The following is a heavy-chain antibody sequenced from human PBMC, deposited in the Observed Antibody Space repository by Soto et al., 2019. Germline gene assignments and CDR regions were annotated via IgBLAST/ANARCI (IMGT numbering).Heavy chain of an antibody. V-gene: IGHV4-31*03. CDR2: IYYSGST. Sequence: QVQLQESGPGLVKPSQTLSLTCTVSGGSISSGGYYWSWLRQHPGKGPEWIGYIYYSGSTNCNPALKRRVTISVDTSKNQFYLKLSSVTAAVTAVYFCARDSYYYGWGSENWFDPWGQGTLVTVSS. CDR1: GGSISSGGYY. CDR3: ARDSYYYGWGSENWFDP. D-gene: IGHD3-10*01. J-gene: IGHJ5*02.